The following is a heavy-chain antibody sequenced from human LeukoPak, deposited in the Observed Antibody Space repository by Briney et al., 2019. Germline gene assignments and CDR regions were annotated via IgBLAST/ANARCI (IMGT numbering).Heavy chain of an antibody. CDR2: ISRGGGST. V-gene: IGHV3-23*01. J-gene: IGHJ4*02. CDR1: GFTFSNSA. Sequence: GRSLRLSCAASGFTFSNSAMSCVRQAPGKGLEWVSVISRGGGSTEYADSVRGRFTISRDNSKNTLYLQMNSLRAEDTAVYYCARDAPYSSNFDDFQYWGQGTLVTVSS. CDR3: ARDAPYSSNFDDFQY. D-gene: IGHD6-13*01.